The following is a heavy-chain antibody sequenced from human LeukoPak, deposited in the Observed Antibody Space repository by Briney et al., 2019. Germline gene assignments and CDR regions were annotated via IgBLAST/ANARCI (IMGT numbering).Heavy chain of an antibody. Sequence: SVKVSCKASGGTFSSYAISWVRQAPGQGLEWMGGIIPIFGTADYAQKFQGRVTITADESTSTAYMELSSLRSEDTAVYYCARAAIFGVVIMYYFDYWGQGTLVTVSS. V-gene: IGHV1-69*01. D-gene: IGHD3-3*01. J-gene: IGHJ4*02. CDR3: ARAAIFGVVIMYYFDY. CDR2: IIPIFGTA. CDR1: GGTFSSYA.